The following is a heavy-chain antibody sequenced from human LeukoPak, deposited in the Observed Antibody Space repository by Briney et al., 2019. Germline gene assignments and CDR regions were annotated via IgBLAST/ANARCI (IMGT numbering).Heavy chain of an antibody. CDR2: ISYDGSNK. CDR3: ARSRGGYCSSTSCPPLGY. J-gene: IGHJ4*02. CDR1: GFTFSSYA. D-gene: IGHD2-2*01. V-gene: IGHV3-30-3*01. Sequence: GGSLRLSCAASGFTFSSYAMHWVRQAPGKGLEWVAVISYDGSNKYYADSVKGRFTISRDISKNTLYLQMNSLRAEDTAVYYCARSRGGYCSSTSCPPLGYWGQGTLVTVSS.